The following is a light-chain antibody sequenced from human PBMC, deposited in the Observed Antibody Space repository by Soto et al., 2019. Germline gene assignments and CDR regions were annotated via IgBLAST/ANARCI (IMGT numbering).Light chain of an antibody. Sequence: QSVLTQPASVSGTPGQSITISCTGISSDIGSFNSVSWYQHQPGKVPRLMILEVSNPPSGVSNRFSGSKSGNTASLTISGLQDDDEADYYCYSYASSTAYVFGTGTKLTVL. J-gene: IGLJ1*01. V-gene: IGLV2-14*01. CDR3: YSYASSTAYV. CDR1: SSDIGSFNS. CDR2: EVS.